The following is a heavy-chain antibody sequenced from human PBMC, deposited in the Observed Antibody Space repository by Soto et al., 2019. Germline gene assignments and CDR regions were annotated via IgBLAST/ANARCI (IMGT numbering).Heavy chain of an antibody. Sequence: EVQLLESGGSLVQPGGSLRLSCAASGFTFSNYAMTWVRQAAGKGLEWVSSISGPGGSTYYTDSVKGRFTISRDNSKNTLYLQMNSLRAEDTALYYCARDERIAVAGTDTWGQGILVTVTS. D-gene: IGHD6-19*01. CDR3: ARDERIAVAGTDT. CDR2: ISGPGGST. V-gene: IGHV3-23*01. J-gene: IGHJ4*02. CDR1: GFTFSNYA.